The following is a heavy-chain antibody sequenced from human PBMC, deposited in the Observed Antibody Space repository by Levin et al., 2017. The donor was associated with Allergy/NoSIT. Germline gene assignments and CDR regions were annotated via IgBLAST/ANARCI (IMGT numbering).Heavy chain of an antibody. CDR3: ARLFSTGWSSSFDY. V-gene: IGHV3-53*01. Sequence: GGSLRLSCTASGLNVRNNYISWVRQAPGKGLEWVSVIYSGGATFYADSVKGRFSISRDISKNIVFLQMNGLRADDTAVYYCARLFSTGWSSSFDYWGPGTLVTVSS. CDR1: GLNVRNNY. D-gene: IGHD6-19*01. CDR2: IYSGGAT. J-gene: IGHJ4*02.